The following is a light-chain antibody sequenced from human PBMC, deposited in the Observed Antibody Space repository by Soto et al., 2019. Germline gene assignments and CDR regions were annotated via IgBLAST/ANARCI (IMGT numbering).Light chain of an antibody. CDR3: TSYSDNYSYV. J-gene: IGLJ1*01. V-gene: IGLV2-14*01. CDR2: QVT. Sequence: QSVLTQPASVSGSPGQSITISCTGTSSDIGGYYYVSWYQHHPGKAPKLLIYQVTNRPSRVSDRFSGSKSGNTASLTISGLQADDEADYYCTSYSDNYSYVFGTGTKVTVL. CDR1: SSDIGGYYY.